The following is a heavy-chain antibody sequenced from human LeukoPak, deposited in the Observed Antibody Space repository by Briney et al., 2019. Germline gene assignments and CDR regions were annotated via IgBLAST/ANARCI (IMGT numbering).Heavy chain of an antibody. Sequence: SETLSLTCAVYGGSFSGYYWSWIRQPPGKGLEWIGEINHSGSTNYNPSLKSRVTISVDTSKNQFSLKLSSVTAADTAVYYCASHGGNSVGWFGPWGQGTLVTVSS. V-gene: IGHV4-34*01. CDR1: GGSFSGYY. CDR3: ASHGGNSVGWFGP. D-gene: IGHD4-23*01. CDR2: INHSGST. J-gene: IGHJ5*02.